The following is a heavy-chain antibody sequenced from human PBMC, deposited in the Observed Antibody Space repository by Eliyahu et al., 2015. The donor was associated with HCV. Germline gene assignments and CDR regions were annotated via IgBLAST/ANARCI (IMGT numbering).Heavy chain of an antibody. Sequence: QVQLQQWGAGLLKPSETLSLTCXVYGGSFSGYYWSWVRQPPGKGLEWIGEINHSGSTNYNPFLKSRVTISVDTSKHQFSLKLSSVTAADTAVYFCASSLTIFGVVKYYYGMDVWGQGTTVIVSS. D-gene: IGHD3-3*01. CDR3: ASSLTIFGVVKYYYGMDV. CDR1: GGSFSGYY. J-gene: IGHJ6*02. CDR2: INHSGST. V-gene: IGHV4-34*01.